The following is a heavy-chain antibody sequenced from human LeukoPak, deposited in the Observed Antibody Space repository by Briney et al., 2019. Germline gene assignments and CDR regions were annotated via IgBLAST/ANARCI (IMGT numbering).Heavy chain of an antibody. V-gene: IGHV1-18*01. CDR1: GYTFTSYG. CDR2: IRDYNGNT. J-gene: IGHJ4*02. CDR3: ARDYCSSTSCYGRGVDY. Sequence: VSVKVSCKASGYTFTSYGISWVRQAPGQGLEWMGWIRDYNGNTNYAQKLQGRVTMTTDTSTSTAYMELRSLRSDDTAVYYCARDYCSSTSCYGRGVDYWGQGTLVTVSS. D-gene: IGHD2-2*01.